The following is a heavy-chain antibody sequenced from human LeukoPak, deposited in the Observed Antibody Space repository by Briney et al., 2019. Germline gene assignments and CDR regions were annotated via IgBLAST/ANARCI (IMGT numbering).Heavy chain of an antibody. J-gene: IGHJ4*02. CDR1: GGSISSYY. CDR2: IYTSGIT. V-gene: IGHV4-4*07. D-gene: IGHD2-21*02. Sequence: SSETLSLTCTVSGGSISSYYWSWIRQPAGKGLEWIGRIYTSGITNYNPSLKSRVTISVDKSKNQFSLKLSSVTAEDTAVYYCARYDCGGDCYLDYWGQGTLVTVSS. CDR3: ARYDCGGDCYLDY.